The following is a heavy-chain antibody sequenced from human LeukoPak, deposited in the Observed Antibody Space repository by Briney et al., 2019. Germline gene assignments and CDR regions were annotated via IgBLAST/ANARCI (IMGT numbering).Heavy chain of an antibody. Sequence: PSETLSLTCAVYGGSFSGYYWSWIRQPPGKGLEWIGEINHSGSTNYNPSLKSRVTISVDTSKNQFSLKLSSVTAADTAVYYCARGPRHSYGIYYFDYWGQGTLVTVSS. J-gene: IGHJ4*02. D-gene: IGHD5-18*01. CDR3: ARGPRHSYGIYYFDY. CDR1: GGSFSGYY. V-gene: IGHV4-34*01. CDR2: INHSGST.